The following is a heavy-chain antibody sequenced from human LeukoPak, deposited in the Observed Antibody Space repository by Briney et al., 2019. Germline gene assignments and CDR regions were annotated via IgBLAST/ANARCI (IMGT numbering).Heavy chain of an antibody. V-gene: IGHV3-23*01. J-gene: IGHJ4*02. D-gene: IGHD6-13*01. CDR1: GFTFSSYA. Sequence: AGGSLRLSCAASGFTFSSYAMSWVRQAPGKGLEWVSGISGGGDSTFYADSVKGRFTIFRDNSKNTLYLQMSSLRAEDTAVYYCAKLAAAGTDYWGQGTLVTVSS. CDR2: ISGGGDST. CDR3: AKLAAAGTDY.